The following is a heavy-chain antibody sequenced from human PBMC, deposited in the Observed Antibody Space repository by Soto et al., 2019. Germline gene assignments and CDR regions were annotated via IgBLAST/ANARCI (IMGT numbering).Heavy chain of an antibody. J-gene: IGHJ6*02. D-gene: IGHD4-4*01. CDR2: INPNSGGT. V-gene: IGHV1-2*04. CDR1: GYTFTGYY. Sequence: VASVKVSCKASGYTFTGYYMHWVRQAPGQGLEWMGWINPNSGGTNYAQKFQGWVTMTRDTSISTACMELSRLRSDDTAVYYCASTTVTTYYYYGMDVWGQGTTVTVSS. CDR3: ASTTVTTYYYYGMDV.